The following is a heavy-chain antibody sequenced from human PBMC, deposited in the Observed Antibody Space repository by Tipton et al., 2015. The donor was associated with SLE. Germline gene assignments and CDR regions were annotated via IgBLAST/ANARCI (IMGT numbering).Heavy chain of an antibody. Sequence: SGFTFSSYAMHWVRQAPGKGLEYVSAISSNGGSTYYANSVKGRFTISRDNSKNTLYLQMGSLRAEDMAVYYCARPHLGQLGSYMDAWGKGTTVTVSS. CDR3: ARPHLGQLGSYMDA. J-gene: IGHJ6*03. D-gene: IGHD6-6*01. CDR2: ISSNGGST. V-gene: IGHV3-64*01. CDR1: GFTFSSYA.